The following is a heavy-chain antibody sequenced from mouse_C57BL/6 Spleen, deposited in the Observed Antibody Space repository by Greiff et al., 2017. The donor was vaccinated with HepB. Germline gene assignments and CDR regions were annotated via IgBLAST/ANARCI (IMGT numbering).Heavy chain of an antibody. J-gene: IGHJ4*01. CDR2: INPNYGTT. CDR1: GYSFTDYN. CDR3: ARERRIISYYGSSYHYYAMDY. D-gene: IGHD1-1*01. V-gene: IGHV1-39*01. Sequence: EVQLQQSGPELVKPGASVKISCKASGYSFTDYNMNWVKQSNGKSLEWIGVINPNYGTTSYNQKFKGKATLTVDQSSSTAYMQLNSLTSEDSAVYYWARERRIISYYGSSYHYYAMDYWGQGTSVTVSS.